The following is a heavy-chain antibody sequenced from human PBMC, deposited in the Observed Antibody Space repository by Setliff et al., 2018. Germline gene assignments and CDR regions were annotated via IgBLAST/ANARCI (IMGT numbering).Heavy chain of an antibody. CDR1: GDSFSDYY. J-gene: IGHJ6*02. D-gene: IGHD5-18*01. CDR2: IYTSGST. CDR3: VRDRTAYSYGLDV. Sequence: PSETLSLTCVVYGDSFSDYYWSWIRQPAGKGLEWIGRIYTSGSTNYNPSLKSRVTMSVDTSKNQFALNLRSVTAADTAVYYCVRDRTAYSYGLDVWGQGTTVTVSS. V-gene: IGHV4-4*07.